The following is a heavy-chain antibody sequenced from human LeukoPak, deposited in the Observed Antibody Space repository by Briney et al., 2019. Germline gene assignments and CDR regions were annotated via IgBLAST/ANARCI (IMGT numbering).Heavy chain of an antibody. Sequence: ASVKVSCKASGGTFSSYAISWVRQAPGQGLEWMGGIIPIFGTTNYAQKLQGRVTITADESTSTAYMELSSLRSEDTAVYYCARVVGLTGYSSSWYSGYYYYMDVWGKGTTVTISS. CDR3: ARVVGLTGYSSSWYSGYYYYMDV. CDR2: IIPIFGTT. V-gene: IGHV1-69*13. CDR1: GGTFSSYA. D-gene: IGHD6-13*01. J-gene: IGHJ6*03.